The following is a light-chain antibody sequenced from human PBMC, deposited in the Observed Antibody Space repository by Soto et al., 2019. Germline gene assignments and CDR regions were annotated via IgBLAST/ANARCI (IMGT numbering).Light chain of an antibody. Sequence: QSVLTQPPSASASPGQSVTISCTGTSSDVGDYDYVSWYQHHPGKAPKLMIYEVTKRPSGVPDRFSGSKSGNTASLTVSGLLPEDEADYYCAYYAGGNQVFGPATKATV. J-gene: IGLJ1*01. CDR2: EVT. V-gene: IGLV2-8*01. CDR3: AYYAGGNQV. CDR1: SSDVGDYDY.